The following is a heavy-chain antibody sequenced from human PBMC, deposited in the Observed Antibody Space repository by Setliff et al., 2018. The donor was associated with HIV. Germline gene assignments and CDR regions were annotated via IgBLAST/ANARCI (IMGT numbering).Heavy chain of an antibody. V-gene: IGHV3-21*01. CDR2: ISSSSRSK. CDR1: GFTFSNYS. CDR3: ARGWFDS. J-gene: IGHJ5*01. Sequence: PGGSLRLSCAASGFTFSNYSMNWVRQAPGKGLEWVSSISSSSRSKYYADSVKGRFTISRDNAKNSLYLQMNSLRAEDTAVYYCARGWFDSWGQGTLVTVSS.